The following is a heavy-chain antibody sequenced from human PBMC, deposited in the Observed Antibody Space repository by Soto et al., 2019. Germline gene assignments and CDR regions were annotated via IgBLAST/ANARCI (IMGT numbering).Heavy chain of an antibody. J-gene: IGHJ5*02. CDR1: GFTLSAYE. D-gene: IGHD1-26*01. CDR2: ISSSGSIR. CDR3: ATDWEATLKS. Sequence: EVQLVESGGGLVQPGGSLRLSCAASGFTLSAYEMNWVRQAPGKGLEWLSYISSSGSIRYSADSVKGRFTISRDNAKNSLYLQMTSLRAGDTAVYYCATDWEATLKSWGQGTLVTVSS. V-gene: IGHV3-48*03.